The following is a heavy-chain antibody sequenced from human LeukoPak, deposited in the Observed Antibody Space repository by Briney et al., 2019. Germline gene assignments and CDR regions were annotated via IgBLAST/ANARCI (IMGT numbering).Heavy chain of an antibody. CDR1: GFTFSSYS. Sequence: GGYLRLSCAASGFTFSSYSMTWVRQAPGKGLEWVSSISSSSSYIYYADSVKGRFTISRDNAKNSLYLQMNSLRAEDTAVYYCARDLGSSGSYWGQGTLVTVSS. J-gene: IGHJ4*02. V-gene: IGHV3-21*01. D-gene: IGHD6-19*01. CDR3: ARDLGSSGSY. CDR2: ISSSSSYI.